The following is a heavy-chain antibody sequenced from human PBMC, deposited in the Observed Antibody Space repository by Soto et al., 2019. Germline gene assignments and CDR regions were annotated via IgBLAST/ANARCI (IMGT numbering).Heavy chain of an antibody. D-gene: IGHD4-17*01. CDR1: GGSISSYY. CDR2: IYYSGST. V-gene: IGHV4-59*01. Sequence: SETLSLTCTVSGGSISSYYWSWIRQPPGKGLEWIGYIYYSGSTNYNPSLKSRVTISVDTSKNQFSLKLSSVTAADTAVYYCARAYGDYGSDYYYYGMDVWGQGTTVTVSS. CDR3: ARAYGDYGSDYYYYGMDV. J-gene: IGHJ6*02.